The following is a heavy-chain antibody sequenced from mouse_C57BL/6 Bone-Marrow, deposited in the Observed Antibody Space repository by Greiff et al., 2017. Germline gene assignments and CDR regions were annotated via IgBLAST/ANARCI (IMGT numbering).Heavy chain of an antibody. CDR2: ISSKSSNYAT. CDR3: VGGGLLYAMDY. D-gene: IGHD2-10*01. CDR1: GFTFNTYA. Sequence: EVKLLESGGGLVQPKGSLKLSCAASGFTFNTYAMHWVRQAPGKGLEWVARISSKSSNYATYYADSVKDRFTISRDDSQSMLYLQMNNLKTEDTAVYYCVGGGLLYAMDYWGQGTSVTVSS. J-gene: IGHJ4*01. V-gene: IGHV10-3*01.